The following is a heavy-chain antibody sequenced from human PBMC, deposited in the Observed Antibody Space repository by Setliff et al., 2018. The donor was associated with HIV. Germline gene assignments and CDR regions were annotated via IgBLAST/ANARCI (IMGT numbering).Heavy chain of an antibody. CDR2: ITDDGTA. CDR1: GGSLTNYY. J-gene: IGHJ6*01. Sequence: ETLSLTCAVYGGSLTNYYWSWIRQSPGKGLEWIGEITDDGTATYTSSLKSRVTISLDTSKKQLSLKVTSVTAADTAIYYCAQGRSCESDWCWLYYNYYYGMDVWAQGTAVTVSS. V-gene: IGHV4-34*01. D-gene: IGHD2-8*01. CDR3: AQGRSCESDWCWLYYNYYYGMDV.